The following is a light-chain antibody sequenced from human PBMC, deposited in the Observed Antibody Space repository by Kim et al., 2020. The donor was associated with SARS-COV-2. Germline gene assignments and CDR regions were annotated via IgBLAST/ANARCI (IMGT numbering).Light chain of an antibody. CDR3: QQYYNWPWT. CDR2: GAS. Sequence: PPGKPATLSCRASQTVYNDLAWYQQKPGQSPRLLFFGASTRATGIPARFSGSGSGTEFTLTITSLQSEDFALYYCQQYYNWPWTFGQGTKVDIK. V-gene: IGKV3-15*01. J-gene: IGKJ1*01. CDR1: QTVYND.